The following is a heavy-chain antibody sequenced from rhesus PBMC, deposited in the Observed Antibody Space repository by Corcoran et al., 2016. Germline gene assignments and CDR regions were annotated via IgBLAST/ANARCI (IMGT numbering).Heavy chain of an antibody. Sequence: QVQLQESGPGVVKPSETLSLTCAVSGGSISDSYRWSWIRQPPGKGLEWIGYIYGSSTSTNYNPSLKSRVTISKDTSKNQFSLKLSFVTAADTAVYYCATLYSSWSGFDYWGQGVLVTVSS. J-gene: IGHJ4*01. CDR2: IYGSSTST. CDR1: GGSISDSYR. V-gene: IGHV4S10*01. CDR3: ATLYSSWSGFDY. D-gene: IGHD6-13*01.